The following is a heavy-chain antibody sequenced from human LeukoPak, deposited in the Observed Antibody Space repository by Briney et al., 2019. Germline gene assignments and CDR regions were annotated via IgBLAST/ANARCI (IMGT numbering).Heavy chain of an antibody. J-gene: IGHJ4*02. CDR3: ARDHSYGWFDY. D-gene: IGHD5-18*01. Sequence: SETLSLTCTVSGYSIGSGYYWGWIRQPPGKGLEWIWSIYHSGSTYYNPSLKSRVTISVDTSKNQFSLKLSSVTAADTAVYYCARDHSYGWFDYWGQGTLVTVSS. CDR1: GYSIGSGYY. V-gene: IGHV4-38-2*02. CDR2: IYHSGST.